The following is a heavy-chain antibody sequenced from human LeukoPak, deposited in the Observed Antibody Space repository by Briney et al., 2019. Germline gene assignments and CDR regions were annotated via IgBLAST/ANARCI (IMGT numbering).Heavy chain of an antibody. V-gene: IGHV1-2*02. D-gene: IGHD3-10*01. Sequence: ASVKVSCKASGYTFTGYYMHWVRQAPGQGLEWMGWINPNSGGTNYAQKFQDRVTMTRDTSISTAYMELSRLRSDDTAVYYCARDVNYYGSGSYYKIFDYWGQGTLVTVSS. CDR1: GYTFTGYY. CDR2: INPNSGGT. CDR3: ARDVNYYGSGSYYKIFDY. J-gene: IGHJ4*02.